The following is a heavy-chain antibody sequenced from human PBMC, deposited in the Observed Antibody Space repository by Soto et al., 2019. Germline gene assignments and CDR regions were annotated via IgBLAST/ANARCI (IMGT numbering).Heavy chain of an antibody. J-gene: IGHJ4*02. V-gene: IGHV1-18*04. D-gene: IGHD6-19*01. CDR2: IGVYDNRT. CDR3: ARDLGPPRGWDFDF. CDR1: GFPFETYG. Sequence: QVELVQSGAEVKRPGASVKVACQASGFPFETYGVSWVRQAPGQGLEWMGWIGVYDNRTRYAQNFQDRVLLTADRSTSTAYLELRSLKYDDTAIYYCARDLGPPRGWDFDFWGQGTLVTVSS.